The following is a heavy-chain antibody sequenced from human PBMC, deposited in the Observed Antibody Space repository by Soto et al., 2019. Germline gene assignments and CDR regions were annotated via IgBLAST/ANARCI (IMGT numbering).Heavy chain of an antibody. J-gene: IGHJ6*03. CDR3: AREKTGNSYYYYYYMDV. V-gene: IGHV4-34*01. Sequence: PSETLSLTCAVYGGSFSGYCWSWIRQPPGKGLEWIGEINHSGSTNYNPSLKSRVTISVDTSKKQFSLKLSSVTAEDTAVYYCAREKTGNSYYYYYYMDVWGKGTTVTVSS. D-gene: IGHD1-1*01. CDR2: INHSGST. CDR1: GGSFSGYC.